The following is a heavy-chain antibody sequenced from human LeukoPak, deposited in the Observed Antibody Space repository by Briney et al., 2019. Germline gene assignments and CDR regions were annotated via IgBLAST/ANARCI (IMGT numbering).Heavy chain of an antibody. CDR1: GGTFSSYA. CDR3: ARQSGHDGMVRGVNDDY. V-gene: IGHV1-69*04. CDR2: IIPILGIA. D-gene: IGHD3-10*01. J-gene: IGHJ4*02. Sequence: SVKVSCKASGGTFSSYAISWVRQAPGQGLEWMGRIIPILGIANYAKKFQGRVTITADKSTSTAYMELSSLRSEDTAVYYCARQSGHDGMVRGVNDDYWGQGTLVTVSS.